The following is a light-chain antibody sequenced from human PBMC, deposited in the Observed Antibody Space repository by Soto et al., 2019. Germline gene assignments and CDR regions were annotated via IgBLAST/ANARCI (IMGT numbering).Light chain of an antibody. V-gene: IGKV1-5*01. Sequence: DIQMTQSPSTLSASVGDRVTITCRASQSISSWLAWYQQRPGKAPKLLIYDASSLQSGVPSRFSGSGSGTDFTLTISSLEPEDFAVYYCQQRSNWHNLTFGGGTKVDIK. CDR3: QQRSNWHNLT. CDR2: DAS. J-gene: IGKJ4*01. CDR1: QSISSW.